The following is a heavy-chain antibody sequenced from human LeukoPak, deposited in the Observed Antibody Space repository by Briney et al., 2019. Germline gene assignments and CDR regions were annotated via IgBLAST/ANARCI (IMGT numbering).Heavy chain of an antibody. CDR3: ARDVPVAGLDY. Sequence: SGGSLRLSCAASGFNFSSYWMSWVRQAQGKGLEWVANIKQDGSEKYYVVSVKGRFTISRDNAKNSLYLQMNSVRVEDTAVYYCARDVPVAGLDYWGQGTLVTVSS. CDR2: IKQDGSEK. J-gene: IGHJ4*02. V-gene: IGHV3-7*03. CDR1: GFNFSSYW. D-gene: IGHD6-19*01.